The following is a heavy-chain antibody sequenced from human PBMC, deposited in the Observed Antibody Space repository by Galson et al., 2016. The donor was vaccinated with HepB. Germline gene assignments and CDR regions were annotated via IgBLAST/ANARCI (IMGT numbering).Heavy chain of an antibody. CDR1: GFTFTTYA. Sequence: SLRLSCAVSGFTFTTYAMSWVRQAPGKGPEWVSSLSNSGGSTYYADSVKGRFTISRDNSKNTLYLQMNSLRAEDTAVYYCAKGGYFDWFDYWGQGTLATVSS. D-gene: IGHD3-9*01. CDR2: LSNSGGST. CDR3: AKGGYFDWFDY. V-gene: IGHV3-23*01. J-gene: IGHJ4*02.